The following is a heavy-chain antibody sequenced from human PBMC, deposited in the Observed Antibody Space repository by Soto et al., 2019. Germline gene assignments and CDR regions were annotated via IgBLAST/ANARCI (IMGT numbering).Heavy chain of an antibody. Sequence: ASVKVSCKASGYTFTSYGISWVRQAPGQGLEWMGWISAYNGNTNYAQKLQGRVTMTTDTSTSTAYMELRSLRSDDTAVYYCASPAQQLARGHLDYYGMDVWGQGTTVTVSS. J-gene: IGHJ6*02. V-gene: IGHV1-18*01. D-gene: IGHD6-13*01. CDR1: GYTFTSYG. CDR3: ASPAQQLARGHLDYYGMDV. CDR2: ISAYNGNT.